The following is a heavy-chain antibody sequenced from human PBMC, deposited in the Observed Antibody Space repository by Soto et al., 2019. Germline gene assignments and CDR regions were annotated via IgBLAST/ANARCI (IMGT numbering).Heavy chain of an antibody. V-gene: IGHV4-31*03. D-gene: IGHD3-10*01. Sequence: QVQLQESGPGLVKSSQTLSLTCTVSGGSISSDGNYWSWIRQHPGKGLEWIGYIYYSGSTYYNPSLKSRGTRSVDTSKNQFSLKLNSVTAAGTAVYYCARARMVRGIIYYYGMDVWGQGTTVTVSS. CDR3: ARARMVRGIIYYYGMDV. J-gene: IGHJ6*02. CDR2: IYYSGST. CDR1: GGSISSDGNY.